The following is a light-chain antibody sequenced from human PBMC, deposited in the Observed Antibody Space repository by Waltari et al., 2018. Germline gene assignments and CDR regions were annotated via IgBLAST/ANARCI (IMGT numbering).Light chain of an antibody. Sequence: DIQMTQSPSSLSASVGDRVTIPCRASQRISNFLNWYQQKPGKAPKLLIYAASSLQSGVPSRFSASGSGTDFTLTISSLQPEDFATYFCQQSYSSLYTFGQGTKLEI. J-gene: IGKJ2*01. CDR3: QQSYSSLYT. V-gene: IGKV1-39*01. CDR1: QRISNF. CDR2: AAS.